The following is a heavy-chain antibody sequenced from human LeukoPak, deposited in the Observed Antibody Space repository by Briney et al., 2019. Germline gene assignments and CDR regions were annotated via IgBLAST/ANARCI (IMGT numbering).Heavy chain of an antibody. Sequence: PGGSLRLSRAASGFSFRSYWMTWVRQAPGKGLEWVANINQDGSKEYYLDSVKGRFTISRDNDKNSLYLQVNSLRAEDTAVYYCAKWGYIIGYDYWGQGTLVTVSS. V-gene: IGHV3-7*01. CDR3: AKWGYIIGYDY. CDR1: GFSFRSYW. D-gene: IGHD5-18*01. J-gene: IGHJ4*02. CDR2: INQDGSKE.